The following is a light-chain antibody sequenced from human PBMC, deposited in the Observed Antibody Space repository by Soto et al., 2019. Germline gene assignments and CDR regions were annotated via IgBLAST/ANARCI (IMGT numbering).Light chain of an antibody. CDR2: GAS. V-gene: IGKV1-6*01. Sequence: AIQMTQSPSSLSASVGDRVTITCRASQGIRTDLGWYQQQPGKAPKLLIYGASNLQSRVPSRFSGSGSGTDFTLTISNLQPEDFATYYCLQDYSYPRTFGQGTKSEIK. CDR1: QGIRTD. J-gene: IGKJ2*01. CDR3: LQDYSYPRT.